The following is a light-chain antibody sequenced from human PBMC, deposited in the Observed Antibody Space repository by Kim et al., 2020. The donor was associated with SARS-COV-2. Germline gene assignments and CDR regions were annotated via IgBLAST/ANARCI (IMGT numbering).Light chain of an antibody. J-gene: IGKJ2*01. CDR1: QCVTTY. CDR2: DAS. V-gene: IGKV3-11*01. Sequence: LSPGDRATLSCRASQCVTTYLAWYQQKPGQAPRLLIYDASNRATGIPARFSGSGFGTDFTLTISSLEPEDFAVYYCQQRSNWPPFTFGQGTKLEI. CDR3: QQRSNWPPFT.